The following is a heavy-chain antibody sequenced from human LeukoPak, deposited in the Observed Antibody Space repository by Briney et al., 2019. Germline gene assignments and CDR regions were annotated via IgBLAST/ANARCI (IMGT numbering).Heavy chain of an antibody. CDR1: GGSISSYY. Sequence: SETLSLTCTVSGGSISSYYWSWVRQPPGKGLEWIGYIYYSGSTNYSPSLKSRVTISVDTSKNQFSLKLSSVTAADTAVYYCARYDCSSTSCSGGLDYWGQGTLVTVSS. J-gene: IGHJ4*02. D-gene: IGHD2-2*01. V-gene: IGHV4-59*01. CDR3: ARYDCSSTSCSGGLDY. CDR2: IYYSGST.